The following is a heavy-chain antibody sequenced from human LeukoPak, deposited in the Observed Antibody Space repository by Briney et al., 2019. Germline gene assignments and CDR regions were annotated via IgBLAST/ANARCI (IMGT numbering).Heavy chain of an antibody. V-gene: IGHV1-18*01. Sequence: ASVTVSCKASGYTFTSYGISWVRQAPGQGLEWMGWISAYNGNTHYAQKLQGRVTITTDKSTSTAYMELRSLRSDDTAVYYCARDTSHITIFGVVIRYYFDYWGQGTLVTVSS. CDR3: ARDTSHITIFGVVIRYYFDY. D-gene: IGHD3-3*01. CDR2: ISAYNGNT. CDR1: GYTFTSYG. J-gene: IGHJ4*02.